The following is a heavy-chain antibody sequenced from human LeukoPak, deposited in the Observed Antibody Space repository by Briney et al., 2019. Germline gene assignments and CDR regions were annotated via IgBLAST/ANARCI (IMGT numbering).Heavy chain of an antibody. CDR2: IWYDGSNK. V-gene: IGHV3-33*08. J-gene: IGHJ4*02. CDR1: VFTFSSYA. CDR3: ARSYYYDSSHTVDY. Sequence: PGGSLRLSCAASVFTFSSYAMSWVRQAPGKGLEWVAVIWYDGSNKYYADSVKGRFTISRDNSKNTLYLQMNSLRAEDTAVYYCARSYYYDSSHTVDYWGQGTLVTVSS. D-gene: IGHD3-22*01.